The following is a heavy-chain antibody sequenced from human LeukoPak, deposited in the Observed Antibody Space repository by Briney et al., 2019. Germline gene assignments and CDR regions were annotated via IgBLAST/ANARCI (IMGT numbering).Heavy chain of an antibody. J-gene: IGHJ3*02. CDR1: GGSISSYY. Sequence: SETLSLTCTVSGGSISSYYWSWIRQPPGKGLEWIGYIYTSGSTNYNPSLKSRVTISVDTSKNQFSLKLSSVTAADTAVYYCARRGYYYDSSSYFDAFDIWGQGTMVTVSS. V-gene: IGHV4-4*09. D-gene: IGHD3-22*01. CDR2: IYTSGST. CDR3: ARRGYYYDSSSYFDAFDI.